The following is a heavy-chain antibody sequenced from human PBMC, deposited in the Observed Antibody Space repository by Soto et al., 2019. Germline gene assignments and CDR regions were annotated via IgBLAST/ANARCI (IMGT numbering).Heavy chain of an antibody. CDR1: GFTFSDYA. CDR3: TKSRGIYYTRGLRIHQ. V-gene: IGHV3-33*03. J-gene: IGHJ4*02. Sequence: QERLVESGGGVVQPGRSLRLSCAVSGFTFSDYAMHWVRQAPGKGLEWVALIWHDGINEFYADSVKGRFTISRDISINPSYLLMNGLRPEDPAVYSCTKSRGIYYTRGLRIHQWGQGPLVTASS. CDR2: IWHDGINE. D-gene: IGHD3-22*01.